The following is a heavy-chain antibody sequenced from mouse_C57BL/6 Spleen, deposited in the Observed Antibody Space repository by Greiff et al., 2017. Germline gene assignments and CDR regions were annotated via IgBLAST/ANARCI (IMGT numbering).Heavy chain of an antibody. CDR2: IHPNSGST. J-gene: IGHJ1*03. D-gene: IGHD3-3*01. Sequence: QVHVKQPGAELVKPGASVKLSCKASGYTFTSYWMHWVKQRPGQGLEWIGMIHPNSGSTNYNEKFKSKATLTVDKSSSTAYMQLSSLTSEDSAVYYCARGGPLYFDVWGTGTTVTVSS. CDR3: ARGGPLYFDV. V-gene: IGHV1-64*01. CDR1: GYTFTSYW.